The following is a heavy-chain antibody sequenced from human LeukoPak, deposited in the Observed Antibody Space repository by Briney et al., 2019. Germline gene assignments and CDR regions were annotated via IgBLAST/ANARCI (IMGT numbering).Heavy chain of an antibody. V-gene: IGHV3-33*06. CDR2: IWYDGSNK. Sequence: GGSLRLSCAASGFTFSSYGMHWVRQAPGKGLEWVAVIWYDGSNKYYADSVKGRFTISRDNSKNTLYLQMNSLRAEDTAVYYCAKVSGGGLYYDGMDVWGQGTTVTVSS. D-gene: IGHD1-14*01. CDR1: GFTFSSYG. J-gene: IGHJ6*02. CDR3: AKVSGGGLYYDGMDV.